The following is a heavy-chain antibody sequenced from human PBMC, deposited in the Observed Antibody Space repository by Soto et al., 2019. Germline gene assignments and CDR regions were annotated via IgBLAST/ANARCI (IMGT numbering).Heavy chain of an antibody. Sequence: ASVKVSCKASGYTFTGYYMHWVRQAPGQGLEWMGWINPNSGGTNYAQKFQGWVTMTRDTSISTAYMELSRLRSDDTAVYYCARAQIDFWSGYYTTNGYYYYYGMDVWGQGTTVTVSS. CDR3: ARAQIDFWSGYYTTNGYYYYYGMDV. CDR2: INPNSGGT. V-gene: IGHV1-2*04. CDR1: GYTFTGYY. J-gene: IGHJ6*02. D-gene: IGHD3-3*01.